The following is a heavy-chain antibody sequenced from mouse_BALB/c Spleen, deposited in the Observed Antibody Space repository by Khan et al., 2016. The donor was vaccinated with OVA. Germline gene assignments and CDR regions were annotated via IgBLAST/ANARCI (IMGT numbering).Heavy chain of an antibody. Sequence: VRLQQSGPELVKPGALVKIPCKASGYTFTDYNMDWVKQSHGKSLEWIGDINPNNGGTFYNQKFKGKATLTVDKSSSTAYMELRSLTSEDTAVYYCTRKEDRYDGDFDYWGQGTTRTVSS. CDR3: TRKEDRYDGDFDY. J-gene: IGHJ2*01. CDR1: GYTFTDYN. V-gene: IGHV1-18*01. D-gene: IGHD2-14*01. CDR2: INPNNGGT.